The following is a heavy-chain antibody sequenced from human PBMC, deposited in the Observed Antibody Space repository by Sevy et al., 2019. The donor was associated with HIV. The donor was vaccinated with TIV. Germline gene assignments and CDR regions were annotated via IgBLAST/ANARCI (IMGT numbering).Heavy chain of an antibody. V-gene: IGHV4-39*01. D-gene: IGHD1-1*01. CDR3: ARRTTGTTGYFDY. Sequence: SETLSLTCTVSGGSISSSSYYWGWIRQPPGKGLEWIGSINYSGSTYYNPSLKSRVTISVDTSKNQFSLKLSSVTAADTAVYYCARRTTGTTGYFDYWGQGTLVTVSS. CDR1: GGSISSSSYY. J-gene: IGHJ4*02. CDR2: INYSGST.